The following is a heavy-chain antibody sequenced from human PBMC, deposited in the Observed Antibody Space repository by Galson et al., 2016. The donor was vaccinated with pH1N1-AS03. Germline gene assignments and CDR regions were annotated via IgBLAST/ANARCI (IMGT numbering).Heavy chain of an antibody. CDR3: ARAEFRNDEGAFDI. CDR1: GGSISISSGYHY. Sequence: TLSLTCTVSGGSISISSGYHYWSWIRQPAGRELEWIGHFFSSGTTNYNPSLKGRVAIAVTTSKTQFSLNLNFVTAADAAVYYCARAEFRNDEGAFDIWGQGTIVTVSS. J-gene: IGHJ3*02. D-gene: IGHD1-1*01. V-gene: IGHV4-61*09. CDR2: FFSSGTT.